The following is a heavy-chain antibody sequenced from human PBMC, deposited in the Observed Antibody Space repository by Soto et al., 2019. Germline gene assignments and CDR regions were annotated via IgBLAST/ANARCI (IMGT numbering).Heavy chain of an antibody. J-gene: IGHJ3*02. Sequence: SETLSLTCTVSGGSISSYYWSWIRQPPGKGLEWIGYIYYSGSTNYNPSLKSRVTISVDTSKNQFSLKLSSVTAADTAVYYCARRRGFGELLFAFDIWGQGTMVTVSS. CDR2: IYYSGST. CDR1: GGSISSYY. D-gene: IGHD3-10*01. CDR3: ARRRGFGELLFAFDI. V-gene: IGHV4-59*08.